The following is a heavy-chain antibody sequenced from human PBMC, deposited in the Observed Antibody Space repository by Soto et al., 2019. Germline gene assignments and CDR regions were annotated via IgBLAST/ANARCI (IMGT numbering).Heavy chain of an antibody. CDR3: ARGGSSGWFFLDY. CDR1: GFSFSDYT. J-gene: IGHJ4*02. Sequence: LRLSCAASGFSFSDYTMNWFRQAPGKGLEWVSSITGSSDYTYYSGSVTGRFTISRDNAKNSLHLRMSSLRAEDTAIYYCARGGSSGWFFLDYWGQGALVTVSS. D-gene: IGHD6-19*01. CDR2: ITGSSDYT. V-gene: IGHV3-21*01.